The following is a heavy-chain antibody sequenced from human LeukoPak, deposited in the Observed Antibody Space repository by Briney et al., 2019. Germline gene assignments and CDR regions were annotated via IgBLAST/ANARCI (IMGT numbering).Heavy chain of an antibody. J-gene: IGHJ4*02. D-gene: IGHD3-3*01. CDR3: AKDGAFWSGYLDS. V-gene: IGHV3-30*18. Sequence: PGGSLRLSCAASGFTFSTHGMHWVRQAPGRGLEWVALLSYDGSKDSYADSVRGRFTISRDSFKNTLFLQMTSLRAEDTAVYYCAKDGAFWSGYLDSWGQGTLVTVSS. CDR2: LSYDGSKD. CDR1: GFTFSTHG.